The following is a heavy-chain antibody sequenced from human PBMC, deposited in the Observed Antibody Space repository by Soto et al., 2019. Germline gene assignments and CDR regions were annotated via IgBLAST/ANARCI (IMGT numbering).Heavy chain of an antibody. D-gene: IGHD3-22*01. CDR3: AKAWDYYDSSGYYYSQYYYYYYGMDV. CDR1: GFTFSSYA. V-gene: IGHV3-23*01. CDR2: ISGSGGST. J-gene: IGHJ6*02. Sequence: GGSLRLSCAASGFTFSSYAMSWVRQAPGKGLEWVSAISGSGGSTYYADSVKGRFTISRDNSKNTLYLQMNSLRAEDTAVYYCAKAWDYYDSSGYYYSQYYYYYYGMDVWGQGTTVTVSS.